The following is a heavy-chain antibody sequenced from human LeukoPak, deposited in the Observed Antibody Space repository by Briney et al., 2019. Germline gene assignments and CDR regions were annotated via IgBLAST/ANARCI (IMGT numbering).Heavy chain of an antibody. J-gene: IGHJ3*02. CDR3: ARERGSHALDI. CDR1: GFTFSRHG. CDR2: IERDGSEK. D-gene: IGHD3-10*01. V-gene: IGHV3-7*01. Sequence: PGGSLRLSCAASGFTFSRHGMHWVRQAPGKGLEWVANIERDGSEKYYVDSVKGRFTISRDNAKNSVYLQMNSLRAEDTAVYYCARERGSHALDIWGQGTMVSVSS.